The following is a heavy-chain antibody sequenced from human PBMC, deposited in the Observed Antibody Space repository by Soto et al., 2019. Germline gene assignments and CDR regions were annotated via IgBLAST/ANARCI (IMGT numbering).Heavy chain of an antibody. CDR3: ATATFWSGYSDFDY. CDR1: GFTFSSYG. CDR2: ISYDGSNK. V-gene: IGHV3-30*03. D-gene: IGHD3-3*01. Sequence: SLRLSCAASGFTFSSYGMHWVRQAPGKGLEWVAVISYDGSNKYYADSVKGRFTISRDNSKNTLYLQMNSLRAEDTAVYYCATATFWSGYSDFDYWGQGTLVTVSS. J-gene: IGHJ4*02.